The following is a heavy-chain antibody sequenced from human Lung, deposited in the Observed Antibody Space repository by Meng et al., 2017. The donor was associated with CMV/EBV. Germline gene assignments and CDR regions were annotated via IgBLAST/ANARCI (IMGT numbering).Heavy chain of an antibody. CDR1: GGSVRRGSYY. CDR3: ARRPWGGLDY. CDR2: FPSSGSP. Sequence: CTVAGGSVRRGSYYWGWIRPPPGKGLEWIGYFPSSGSPNYHPSLRSRVTLSLDTSKNQFSLKLSSVTAADTAVYYCARRPWGGLDYWGQGALVTVSS. V-gene: IGHV4-61*01. J-gene: IGHJ4*02. D-gene: IGHD3-16*01.